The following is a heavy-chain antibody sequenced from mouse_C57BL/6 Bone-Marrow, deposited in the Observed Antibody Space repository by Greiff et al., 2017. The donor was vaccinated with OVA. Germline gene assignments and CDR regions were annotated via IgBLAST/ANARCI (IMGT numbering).Heavy chain of an antibody. CDR2: IHPNSGST. V-gene: IGHV1-64*01. Sequence: QVQLQQPGAELVKPGASVKLSCKASGYTFTSYWMHWVKQRPGQGLEWIGMIHPNSGSTNYNEKFKSKATLTVDKSSSTAYMQLRSLTSEDAAVYYYARQIYYGNCWGQGTTLTVSA. CDR3: ARQIYYGNC. D-gene: IGHD2-1*01. J-gene: IGHJ2*01. CDR1: GYTFTSYW.